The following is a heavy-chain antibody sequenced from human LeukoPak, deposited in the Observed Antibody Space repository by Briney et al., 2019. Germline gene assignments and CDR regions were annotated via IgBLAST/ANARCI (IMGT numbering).Heavy chain of an antibody. V-gene: IGHV4-31*03. CDR2: IYYSGST. J-gene: IGHJ3*02. CDR3: ARARRIVGATNGGHAFDI. Sequence: KTSQTLSLTCTVSGGSISSGGYYWSWIRQHPGKGLEWIGYIYYSGSTYYNPSLKSRVTISVDTSKNQFSLKLGSVTAADTAVYYCARARRIVGATNGGHAFDIWGQGTMVTVSS. D-gene: IGHD1-26*01. CDR1: GGSISSGGYY.